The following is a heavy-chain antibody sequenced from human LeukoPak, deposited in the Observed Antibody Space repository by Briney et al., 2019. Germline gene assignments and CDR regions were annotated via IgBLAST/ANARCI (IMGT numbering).Heavy chain of an antibody. D-gene: IGHD6-13*01. CDR2: IDHSGST. CDR1: GGSFSGYY. CDR3: ARANQQLDAFDI. Sequence: SETLSLTCAVYGGSFSGYYWSWIRQPPGKGLEWIGEIDHSGSTNYNPSLKSRVTISVDTSKNQFSLKLSSVTAADTAVYYCARANQQLDAFDIWGQGTMVTVSS. V-gene: IGHV4-34*01. J-gene: IGHJ3*02.